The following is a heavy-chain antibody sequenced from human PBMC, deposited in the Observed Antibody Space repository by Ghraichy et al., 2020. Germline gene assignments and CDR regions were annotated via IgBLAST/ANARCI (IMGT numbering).Heavy chain of an antibody. CDR1: GFTVSSNY. CDR2: MYSGGNT. V-gene: IGHV3-53*01. D-gene: IGHD3-22*01. CDR3: ARVLSGYYYHFQH. Sequence: GESLNISCAASGFTVSSNYMSWVRQAPGKGLEWVSIMYSGGNTYYADSVQGRFTISRDNSKNTLYLQMKSLRAEDTAVYYCARVLSGYYYHFQHWGQGTLVTVSS. J-gene: IGHJ1*01.